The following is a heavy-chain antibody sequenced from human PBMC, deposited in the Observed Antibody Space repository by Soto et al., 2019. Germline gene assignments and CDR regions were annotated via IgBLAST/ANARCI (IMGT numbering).Heavy chain of an antibody. CDR1: GFDVKTNC. J-gene: IGHJ1*01. V-gene: IGHV3-53*01. CDR2: VCTGGAT. D-gene: IGHD2-2*01. Sequence: GGSLRLSCAGSGFDVKTNCMRWVRQAPGKGLECVSIVCTGGATHYADSVKGRFTISRDSSKNTVHLQMNNVRAEDTAVYHCVRDKRPLPGIFPGYCGPGTHVTLSS. CDR3: VRDKRPLPGIFPGY.